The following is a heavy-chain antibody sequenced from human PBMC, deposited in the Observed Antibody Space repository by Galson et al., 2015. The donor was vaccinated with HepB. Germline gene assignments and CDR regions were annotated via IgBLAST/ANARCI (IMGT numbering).Heavy chain of an antibody. J-gene: IGHJ2*01. CDR3: ARVPGGDLFREDWYFDL. V-gene: IGHV6-1*01. D-gene: IGHD2-21*02. Sequence: CAISGDSVSSNSAAWNWIRQSPSRGLEWLGRTHYRSKWYNDYAVSVKSRITINPDTSKNQFSLQLNSVTPEDTAVYYCARVPGGDLFREDWYFDLWGRGTLVTVSS. CDR2: THYRSKWYN. CDR1: GDSVSSNSAA.